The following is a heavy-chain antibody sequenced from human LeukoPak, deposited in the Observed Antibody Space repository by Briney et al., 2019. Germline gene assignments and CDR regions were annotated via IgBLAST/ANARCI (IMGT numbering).Heavy chain of an antibody. CDR1: GFTFSDAW. D-gene: IGHD6-13*01. CDR2: IKTKTDGGTT. J-gene: IGHJ5*02. Sequence: GGSLRLSCAASGFTFSDAWMSWVRQAPGKGLEWVGLIKTKTDGGTTDYAAPVKGRFTISRDDSQNTLFLQLNSLKTEDTAVYYCIAGGEQLDRWGQGTLVTVSS. CDR3: IAGGEQLDR. V-gene: IGHV3-15*01.